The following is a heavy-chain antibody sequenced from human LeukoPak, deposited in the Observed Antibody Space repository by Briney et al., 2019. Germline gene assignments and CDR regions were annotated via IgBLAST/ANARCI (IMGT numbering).Heavy chain of an antibody. J-gene: IGHJ4*02. Sequence: ASVKVSCKASGYNFTSFEINWVRLTTGQGLEWVGWMNPNTGGAGYAQKLQGRVTMTRDTSSSTAYLDLTSLRSDDTAVYFCATHFVVVTMLWGQGTLVTVSS. CDR3: ATHFVVVTML. CDR2: MNPNTGGA. CDR1: GYNFTSFE. D-gene: IGHD2-21*01. V-gene: IGHV1-8*01.